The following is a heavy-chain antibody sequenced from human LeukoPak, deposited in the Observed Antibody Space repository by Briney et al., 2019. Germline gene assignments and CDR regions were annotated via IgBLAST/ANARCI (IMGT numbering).Heavy chain of an antibody. D-gene: IGHD5-24*01. J-gene: IGHJ4*02. Sequence: SETLSLTWAVSGGSISSSNWWSWVRQPPGKGLEWIGEIFYSGSTNYNPSLKSRVTISVDRSKNQFSLKLNSMTAADTAVYYCARDLDGYNPSFFYWGQGTLVTVSS. CDR1: GGSISSSNW. CDR3: ARDLDGYNPSFFY. CDR2: IFYSGST. V-gene: IGHV4-4*02.